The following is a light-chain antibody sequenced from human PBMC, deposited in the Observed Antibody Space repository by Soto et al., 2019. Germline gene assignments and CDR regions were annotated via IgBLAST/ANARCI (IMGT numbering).Light chain of an antibody. Sequence: DIVLTQSPLSLSVTLGQPASLSCRSSQSLIYRDGNTYLNWFHQRPGQSPRRLIYRVSNRDSGGPDRFSGSGSGTDFTLTIRRVEAEDVGVYYCMQGTHWPELTCGGATKVEIK. CDR1: QSLIYRDGNTY. CDR3: MQGTHWPELT. CDR2: RVS. J-gene: IGKJ4*01. V-gene: IGKV2-30*01.